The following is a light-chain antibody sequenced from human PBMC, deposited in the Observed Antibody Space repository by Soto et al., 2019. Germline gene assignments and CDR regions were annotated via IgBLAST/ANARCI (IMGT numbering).Light chain of an antibody. Sequence: EIVLTQSPGTLALSPGDGATLSCRTSQTVNRNYLAWYHQKPGQPPRLLIHGVSNRATGVPDRFSGGGSGTKFALTIVRLEPNDFGVYYCQQYIDSPRTFGQGTKVEVK. CDR1: QTVNRNY. CDR2: GVS. CDR3: QQYIDSPRT. J-gene: IGKJ1*01. V-gene: IGKV3-20*01.